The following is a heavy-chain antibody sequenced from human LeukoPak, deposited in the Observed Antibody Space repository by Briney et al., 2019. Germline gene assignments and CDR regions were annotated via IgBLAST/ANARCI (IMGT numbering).Heavy chain of an antibody. D-gene: IGHD2/OR15-2a*01. Sequence: SETLSLTCAVSGYSISSGYYWGWFRQPPGKGLEWIGSIYHSGSTYYNPSLKSRVTISVDTSKNQFSLKLSSVTATDTAVYYCARTHSTNWFDPWGQGTLVTVSS. J-gene: IGHJ5*02. CDR1: GYSISSGYY. CDR2: IYHSGST. V-gene: IGHV4-38-2*01. CDR3: ARTHSTNWFDP.